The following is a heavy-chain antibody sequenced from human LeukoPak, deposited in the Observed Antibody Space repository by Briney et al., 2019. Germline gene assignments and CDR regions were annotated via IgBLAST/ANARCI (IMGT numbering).Heavy chain of an antibody. Sequence: PSETLSLTCTVSGGSISSSSYYWGWIRQPPGKGLEWIGFISYSGSTGYRPSLKSRVTISVDTSKNQFTLKLRSVTAADTAVYYCARGGGYDWGAFDY. J-gene: IGHJ4*01. CDR1: GGSISSSSYY. CDR2: ISYSGST. D-gene: IGHD5-12*01. CDR3: ARGGGYDWGAFDY. V-gene: IGHV4-61*05.